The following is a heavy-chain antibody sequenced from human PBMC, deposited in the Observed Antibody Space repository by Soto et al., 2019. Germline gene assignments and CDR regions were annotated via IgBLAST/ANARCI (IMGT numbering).Heavy chain of an antibody. J-gene: IGHJ4*02. CDR3: ARVLGNRHCSSTSCYRYYYFDY. D-gene: IGHD2-2*01. CDR2: INPNSGGT. V-gene: IGHV1-2*02. CDR1: GYTFTGYY. Sequence: QVQLVQSGAEVKKPGASVKVSCKASGYTFTGYYMHWVRQAPGQVLEWMGWINPNSGGTNYAQKFQGRVTMTRDTSISTAYMELSRLRSDDTAVYYCARVLGNRHCSSTSCYRYYYFDYWGQGTLVTVSS.